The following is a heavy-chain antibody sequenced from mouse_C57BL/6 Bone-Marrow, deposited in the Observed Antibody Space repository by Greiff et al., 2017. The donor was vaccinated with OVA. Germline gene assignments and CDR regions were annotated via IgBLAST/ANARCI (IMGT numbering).Heavy chain of an antibody. D-gene: IGHD1-1*01. CDR3: ARLNYGSSPAWFAY. V-gene: IGHV1-19*01. Sequence: EVKLQESGPVLVKPGASVKMSCKASGYTFTDYYMNWVKQSHGKSLEWIGVINPYNGGTSYNQKFKGKATLTVDKSSSTAYMELNSLTSEDSAVYYCARLNYGSSPAWFAYWGQGTLVTVSA. CDR1: GYTFTDYY. J-gene: IGHJ3*01. CDR2: INPYNGGT.